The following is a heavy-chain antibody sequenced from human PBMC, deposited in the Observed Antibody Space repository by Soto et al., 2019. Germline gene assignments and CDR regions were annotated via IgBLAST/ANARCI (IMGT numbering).Heavy chain of an antibody. CDR1: GYTLNSSA. V-gene: IGHV3-23*01. Sequence: GAYLKLSRAASGYTLNSSAMSWVRQAPGKGLEWVSGISASGGSTYYADSVKGRFTISRTSSKNTLYLKMIRLRVEDTAVYHCAKGYCSSSSCEKFHRFRVKYSYNGMDVWGQGT. D-gene: IGHD2-2*01. CDR2: ISASGGST. J-gene: IGHJ6*01. CDR3: AKGYCSSSSCEKFHRFRVKYSYNGMDV.